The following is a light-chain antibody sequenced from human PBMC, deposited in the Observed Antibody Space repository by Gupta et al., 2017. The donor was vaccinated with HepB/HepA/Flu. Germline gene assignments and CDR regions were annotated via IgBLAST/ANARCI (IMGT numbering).Light chain of an antibody. V-gene: IGKV3-20*01. CDR3: HHYGSSSWT. Sequence: EIVLTQSPGTLSLSPRERATLSCRASQYVSSTYLAWYQQRPGQAPRLLIYSASNRATGIPDRFSGSGSGTDFSLTISRLEPEDFAVYYCHHYGSSSWTFGQGTEVEIK. CDR2: SAS. CDR1: QYVSSTY. J-gene: IGKJ1*01.